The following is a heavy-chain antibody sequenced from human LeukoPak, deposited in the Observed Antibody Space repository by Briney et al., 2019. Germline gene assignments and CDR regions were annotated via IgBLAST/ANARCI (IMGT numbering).Heavy chain of an antibody. J-gene: IGHJ3*02. D-gene: IGHD2-2*01. CDR2: IYYSGST. CDR3: ARRIVVVPAAINDAFDI. Sequence: SETLSLTCAVYGGSFSGYYWSWIRQPPGKGLEWIGSIYYSGSTNYNPSLKSRVTISVDTSKNQFSLKLTSVTAADTAVYYCARRIVVVPAAINDAFDIWGQGTMVTVSS. V-gene: IGHV4-34*01. CDR1: GGSFSGYY.